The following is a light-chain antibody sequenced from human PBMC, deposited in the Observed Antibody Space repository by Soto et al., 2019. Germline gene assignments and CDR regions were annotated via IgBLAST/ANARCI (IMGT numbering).Light chain of an antibody. J-gene: IGLJ2*01. CDR2: SNA. V-gene: IGLV1-44*01. CDR3: AAWDDSLKGPV. Sequence: QSVLTQPPSASGTPGQRVTISCSGSSSNIGSNYVYWYQQLPGTAPKLLIYSNAQRPSGVPDRFSGSKSGTSASLAISGLQSEDEADYYCAAWDDSLKGPVFGGGTKLTVL. CDR1: SSNIGSNY.